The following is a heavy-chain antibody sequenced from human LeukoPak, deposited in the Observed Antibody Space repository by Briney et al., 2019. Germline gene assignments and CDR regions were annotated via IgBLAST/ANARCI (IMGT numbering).Heavy chain of an antibody. CDR2: NSSSSSYI. CDR1: GFTFSSYS. D-gene: IGHD3-22*01. CDR3: ARDSLTMIVGRQKRGLDY. J-gene: IGHJ4*02. V-gene: IGHV3-21*01. Sequence: GGSLRLSCAASGFTFSSYSMNWVRQAPGKGLEWVSSNSSSSSYIYYADSVKGRFTISRDNAKNSLYLQMNSLRAEDTAVYYCARDSLTMIVGRQKRGLDYWGQGTLVTVAS.